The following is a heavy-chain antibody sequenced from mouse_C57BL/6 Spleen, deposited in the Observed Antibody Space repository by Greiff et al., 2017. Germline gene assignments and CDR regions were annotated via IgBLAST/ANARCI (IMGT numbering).Heavy chain of an antibody. CDR1: GYTFTNYW. V-gene: IGHV1-63*01. Sequence: QVQLKQSGAELVRPGTSVKMSCKASGYTFTNYWIGWAKQRPGHGLEWIGDIYPGGGYTNYNEKFKGKATLTADKSSSTAYMQFSSLTSEDSAIYYCARSGATDDVKGYFDVWGTGTTVTVSS. CDR3: ARSGATDDVKGYFDV. J-gene: IGHJ1*03. CDR2: IYPGGGYT. D-gene: IGHD3-1*01.